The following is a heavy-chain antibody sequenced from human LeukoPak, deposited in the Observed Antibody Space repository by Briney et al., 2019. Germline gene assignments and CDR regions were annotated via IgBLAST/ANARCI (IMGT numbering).Heavy chain of an antibody. Sequence: PSETLSLTCTVSGGSISSYYWNWIRQPPGKGLEWIGYIFYSGRTNYNPSLKSRVTISVDTSKNWFSLRLTSVTAADTAVYYCARSYYYGSADFDYWGQGTLVTVSS. J-gene: IGHJ4*02. CDR2: IFYSGRT. V-gene: IGHV4-59*08. CDR1: GGSISSYY. D-gene: IGHD3-10*01. CDR3: ARSYYYGSADFDY.